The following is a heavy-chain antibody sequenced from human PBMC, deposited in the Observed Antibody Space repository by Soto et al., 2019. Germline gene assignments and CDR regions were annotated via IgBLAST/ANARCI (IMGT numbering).Heavy chain of an antibody. J-gene: IGHJ5*02. V-gene: IGHV1-18*01. CDR2: ISTYNGDT. Sequence: QFQLVKSGAELKKPGASVKVSCKASGYTLTSYGISWLRQAPGQGLEWMGWISTYNGDTSYARKLQGRVTMTTDTSTSTAYMELRSLRSDDTAVYYCARDSARAEFDPWGQGTLVTVSS. D-gene: IGHD3-10*01. CDR1: GYTLTSYG. CDR3: ARDSARAEFDP.